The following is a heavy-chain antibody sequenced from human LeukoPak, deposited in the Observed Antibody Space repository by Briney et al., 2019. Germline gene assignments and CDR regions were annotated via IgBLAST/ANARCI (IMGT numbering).Heavy chain of an antibody. V-gene: IGHV4-61*02. D-gene: IGHD3-3*01. CDR2: IYTSGST. CDR1: GGSISSGSYY. CDR3: AKQVLRFLEWLLYALLGFDY. Sequence: PSETLSLTCTVSGGSISSGSYYWSWIRQPAGKGLEWIGRIYTSGSTNYNPSLKSRVTISVDTSKNQFSLKLSSVTAADTAVYYCAKQVLRFLEWLLYALLGFDYWGQGTLVTVSS. J-gene: IGHJ4*02.